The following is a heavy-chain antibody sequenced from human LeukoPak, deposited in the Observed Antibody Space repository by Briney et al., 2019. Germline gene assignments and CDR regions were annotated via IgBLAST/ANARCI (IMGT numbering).Heavy chain of an antibody. CDR3: ARGQLGYCSGGSCSRWLDP. J-gene: IGHJ5*02. Sequence: GASVKVSCKASGYTFTSYGVSWVRQAPGQGLEWMGWISAYNGNTNYAQKLQGRVTMTTDTSTSTAYMELRSLRSDDTAVYYCARGQLGYCSGGSCSRWLDPWGQGTLVTVSS. CDR2: ISAYNGNT. CDR1: GYTFTSYG. D-gene: IGHD2-15*01. V-gene: IGHV1-18*01.